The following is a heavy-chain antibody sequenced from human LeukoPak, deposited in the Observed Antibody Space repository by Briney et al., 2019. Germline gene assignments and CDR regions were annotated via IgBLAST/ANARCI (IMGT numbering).Heavy chain of an antibody. D-gene: IGHD6-6*01. CDR3: ATIGSSYGMDV. J-gene: IGHJ6*02. CDR2: IYYSGST. V-gene: IGHV4-39*01. CDR1: GGSISSSSSY. Sequence: SETLSLTCTVSGGSISSSSSYWGWIRQPPGKGLEWIGSIYYSGSTYYNPSLKSRVTISVDTSKNQFSLKLSSVTAADTAVYYCATIGSSYGMDVWGQGTTVTVSS.